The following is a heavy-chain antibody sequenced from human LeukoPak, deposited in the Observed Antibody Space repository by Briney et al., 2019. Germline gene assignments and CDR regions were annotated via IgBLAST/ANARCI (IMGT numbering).Heavy chain of an antibody. Sequence: SVKVSCKASGYTFTSYGISWVRQAPGQGLEWMGGIIPIFGTANYAQKFQGRVTITADESTSTAYMELSSLRSEDTAVYYCARATLMVRGVRGFYYYYMDVWGKGTTVTISS. D-gene: IGHD3-10*01. CDR1: GYTFTSYG. J-gene: IGHJ6*03. V-gene: IGHV1-69*13. CDR2: IIPIFGTA. CDR3: ARATLMVRGVRGFYYYYMDV.